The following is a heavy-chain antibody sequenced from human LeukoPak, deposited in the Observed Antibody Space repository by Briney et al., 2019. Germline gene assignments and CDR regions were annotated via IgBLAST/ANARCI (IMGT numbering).Heavy chain of an antibody. CDR1: GFTFSSYN. CDR3: AELGITMIGGV. J-gene: IGHJ6*04. V-gene: IGHV3-21*01. D-gene: IGHD3-10*02. CDR2: ITSGSSYI. Sequence: SGGSLRLSCAASGFTFSSYNMNWVRQAPGKGLEWVSSITSGSSYIYYADSVKGRFTISRDNAKNSLYLQMNSLRAEDTDVYYCAELGITMIGGVWGKGTTVTISS.